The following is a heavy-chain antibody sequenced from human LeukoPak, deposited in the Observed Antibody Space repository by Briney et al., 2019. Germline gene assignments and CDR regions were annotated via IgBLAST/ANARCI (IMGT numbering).Heavy chain of an antibody. CDR2: ISNSGSTK. V-gene: IGHV3-11*04. CDR3: AAVIDY. CDR1: GFTFSNYW. J-gene: IGHJ4*02. Sequence: GGSLRLSCAASGFTFSNYWMHWIRQAPGKGLEWISYISNSGSTKYYADSVKGRFTISRDNAKNSVFLQMNSLRAEDTAVYYCAAVIDYWGQGTLVTVSS.